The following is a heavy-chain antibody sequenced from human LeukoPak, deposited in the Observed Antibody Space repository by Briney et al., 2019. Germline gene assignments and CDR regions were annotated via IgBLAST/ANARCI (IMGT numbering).Heavy chain of an antibody. CDR2: ISYSGST. V-gene: IGHV4-39*01. CDR3: ARPRVYYYDRGGSGWFDP. J-gene: IGHJ5*02. CDR1: VGSISSSNSY. Sequence: PSETLSLTCTVSVGSISSSNSYWGWIRQPPGKGLGWIGSISYSGSTYYSPSLKGRVTISLDTSKKQFSLKVTSVTAADTAVYYCARPRVYYYDRGGSGWFDPWGQGTLVTVSS. D-gene: IGHD3-22*01.